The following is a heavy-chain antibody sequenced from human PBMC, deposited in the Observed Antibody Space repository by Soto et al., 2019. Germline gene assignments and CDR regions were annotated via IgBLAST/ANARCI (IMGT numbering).Heavy chain of an antibody. CDR2: ISSRSSTI. D-gene: IGHD2-8*01. CDR1: GFTFSDYY. CDR3: ASGTNGAVFVY. J-gene: IGHJ4*02. V-gene: IGHV3-11*01. Sequence: QVQLVESGGGLVKPGGSLRLSCAASGFTFSDYYMSWIRQAPGKGLEWVSYISSRSSTIFYADSVKGRFTISRDNVKNSLDLQINSLIAEDTAVYYCASGTNGAVFVYWGQGILVTVSS.